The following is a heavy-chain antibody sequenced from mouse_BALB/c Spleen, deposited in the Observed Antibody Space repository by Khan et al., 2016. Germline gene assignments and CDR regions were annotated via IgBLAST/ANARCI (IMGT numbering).Heavy chain of an antibody. CDR1: GYTFIRYW. Sequence: QVQLQQSGAELARPGASVRLSCKASGYTFIRYWMQWVKQRPGQGLEWIGAIYPGNGDTSYTQKFKGKATLTADKSSSTADMQLRSLVSEDSAVYYCARTYYGNLDYWGQGTTLTVSS. J-gene: IGHJ2*01. V-gene: IGHV1-87*01. CDR3: ARTYYGNLDY. D-gene: IGHD2-10*01. CDR2: IYPGNGDT.